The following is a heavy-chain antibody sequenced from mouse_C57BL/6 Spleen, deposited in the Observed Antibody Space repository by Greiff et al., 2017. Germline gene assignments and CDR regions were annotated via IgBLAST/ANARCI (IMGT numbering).Heavy chain of an antibody. CDR1: GYTFTDYN. J-gene: IGHJ1*03. Sequence: VQLKESGPELVKPGASVKMSCKASGYTFTDYNMHWVKQSHGKSLEWIGYINPNNGGTSYNQKFKGKATLTVNKSSSTAYMELRSLTSEDSAVYYCARVLGGGYFDVWGTGTTVTVSS. D-gene: IGHD2-10*02. CDR3: ARVLGGGYFDV. CDR2: INPNNGGT. V-gene: IGHV1-22*01.